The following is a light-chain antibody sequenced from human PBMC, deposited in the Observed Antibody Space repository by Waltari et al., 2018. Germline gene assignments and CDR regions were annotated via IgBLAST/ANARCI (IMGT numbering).Light chain of an antibody. Sequence: IQMYQSPSSLSASVGDRVTITCRASQGISSYLNWYQQKPGKAPKLLIYYANSLASGVPSRFSGSGSGTEFTLTISSLQPEDFATYSCQQGNSYPWTFGQGTKVEIK. CDR3: QQGNSYPWT. J-gene: IGKJ1*01. V-gene: IGKV1-13*02. CDR1: QGISSY. CDR2: YAN.